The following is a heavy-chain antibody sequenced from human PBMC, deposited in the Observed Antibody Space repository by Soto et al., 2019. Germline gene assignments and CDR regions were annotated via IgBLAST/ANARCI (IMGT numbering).Heavy chain of an antibody. CDR3: ASRDPGTSVDY. CDR2: NYRTGST. Sequence: SETLSRTXAVSGGCLTSNNWWTWVRQPPGQGLEWNGENYRTGSTNYNPSLKSRDTISLDKSENQYSLKMTSLTAADTAVYYCASRDPGTSVDYWGQGTLVTVSS. V-gene: IGHV4-4*02. J-gene: IGHJ4*02. CDR1: GGCLTSNNW. D-gene: IGHD1-7*01.